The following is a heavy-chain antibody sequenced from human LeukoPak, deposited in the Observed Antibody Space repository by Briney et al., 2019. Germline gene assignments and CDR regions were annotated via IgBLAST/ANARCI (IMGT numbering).Heavy chain of an antibody. CDR2: INPNSGGT. D-gene: IGHD2-2*01. CDR3: ARDVFAFADIVVVPAARPYYYYGMDV. Sequence: GASVKVSCKASGYTFTGYYMHWVRQAPGQGLEWMGWINPNSGGTDYAQKFQGRVTMTRDTSISTAYMELSRLRSDDTAVYYCARDVFAFADIVVVPAARPYYYYGMDVWGQGTTVTVSS. V-gene: IGHV1-2*02. CDR1: GYTFTGYY. J-gene: IGHJ6*02.